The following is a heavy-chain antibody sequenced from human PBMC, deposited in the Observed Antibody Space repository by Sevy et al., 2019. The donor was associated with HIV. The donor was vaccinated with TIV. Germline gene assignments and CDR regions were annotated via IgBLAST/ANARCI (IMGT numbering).Heavy chain of an antibody. J-gene: IGHJ6*03. Sequence: ASVKVSCKASGYNFIIYGISWVRQAPGQGLEWMGWISGHNGNTNYEQNFQGRVTMTRDTSTSTAYMELRSLRSDDTAVYYCARVFRGAAAGADFYYYMDVWGKGTTVTVSS. D-gene: IGHD6-13*01. V-gene: IGHV1-18*01. CDR3: ARVFRGAAAGADFYYYMDV. CDR2: ISGHNGNT. CDR1: GYNFIIYG.